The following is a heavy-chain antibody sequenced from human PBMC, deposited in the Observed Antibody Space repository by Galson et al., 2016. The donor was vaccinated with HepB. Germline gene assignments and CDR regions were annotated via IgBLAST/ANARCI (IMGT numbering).Heavy chain of an antibody. CDR1: GFTVSRKY. CDR3: ARAYDCWSGRYYYAMDV. D-gene: IGHD3-3*01. V-gene: IGHV3-53*04. J-gene: IGHJ6*02. Sequence: SLRLSCAASGFTVSRKYMTWVRQAPGKGLEWVSVISSADTGGTTYYADSVKCRFTISRHNSKNTLYIQMNRLRHEDTAVYYCARAYDCWSGRYYYAMDVWGQETTVTVS. CDR2: ISSADTGGTT.